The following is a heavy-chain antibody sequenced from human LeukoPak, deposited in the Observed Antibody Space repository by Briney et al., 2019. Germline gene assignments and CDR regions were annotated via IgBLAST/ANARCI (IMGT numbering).Heavy chain of an antibody. Sequence: YYWGWIRQPPGKGLEWVSYISSSGSTIYYADSVKGRFTISRNNTKNSLYLQMNSLRAEDTAVYYCARDRVRVGATTGNVDYWGQGTLVTVSS. CDR1: YY. J-gene: IGHJ4*02. V-gene: IGHV3-11*04. CDR3: ARDRVRVGATTGNVDY. CDR2: ISSSGSTI. D-gene: IGHD1-26*01.